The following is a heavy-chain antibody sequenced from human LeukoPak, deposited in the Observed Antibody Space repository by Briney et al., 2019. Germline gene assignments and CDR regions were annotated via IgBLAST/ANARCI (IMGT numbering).Heavy chain of an antibody. D-gene: IGHD6-6*01. CDR1: GYSFTSHW. J-gene: IGHJ4*02. CDR3: ATTSRHFDH. CDR2: IWPGDSET. Sequence: RGESLKISCKGSGYSFTSHWIGWVRQMPGKGLEWMGVIWPGDSETRYSPSFQGQVTISADKSISTAYLQWNSLKASDTAMYYCATTSRHFDHWGQGTLVTVSS. V-gene: IGHV5-51*01.